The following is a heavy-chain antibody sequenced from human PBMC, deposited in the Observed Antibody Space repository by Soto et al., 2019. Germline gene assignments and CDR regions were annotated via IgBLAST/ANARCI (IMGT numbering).Heavy chain of an antibody. Sequence: TSETLSLTCTVSGGSISSYYWSWIRQPPGKGLEWIGYISYSGSTNYNPSLKSRVTISVDTSKNQFSLKLSSVTAADTAVYYCARVGGSYSTGLDYWGQGTLVTVSS. J-gene: IGHJ4*02. CDR2: ISYSGST. CDR3: ARVGGSYSTGLDY. CDR1: GGSISSYY. V-gene: IGHV4-59*01. D-gene: IGHD1-26*01.